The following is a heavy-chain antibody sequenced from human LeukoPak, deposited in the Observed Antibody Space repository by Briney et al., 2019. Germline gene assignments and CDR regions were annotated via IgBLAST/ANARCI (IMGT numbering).Heavy chain of an antibody. CDR1: GFTVSSNY. J-gene: IGHJ6*02. V-gene: IGHV3-53*01. CDR2: IYSGGST. CDR3: ARDGKDSSGWPRVVDYYYGMDV. D-gene: IGHD6-19*01. Sequence: PGGSLRLSCAASGFTVSSNYMSWVRQAPGKGLEWVSVIYSGGSTYYADSVTGRFTISRDNSKNTLYLQMNSLRAEDTAVYYCARDGKDSSGWPRVVDYYYGMDVWGQGTTVTVSS.